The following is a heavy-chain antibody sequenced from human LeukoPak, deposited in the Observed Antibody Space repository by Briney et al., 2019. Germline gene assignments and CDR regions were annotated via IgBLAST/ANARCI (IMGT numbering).Heavy chain of an antibody. CDR2: IIPIFGTA. J-gene: IGHJ4*02. V-gene: IGHV1-69*05. Sequence: SSVKVSCKASGGTFSSYAISWVRQAPGQGLEWMGGIIPIFGTANYAQKFQGRATITTDESTSTAYMELSSLRSEDTAVYYCARGYCSGGSCYSFDYWGQGTLVTVSS. CDR3: ARGYCSGGSCYSFDY. D-gene: IGHD2-15*01. CDR1: GGTFSSYA.